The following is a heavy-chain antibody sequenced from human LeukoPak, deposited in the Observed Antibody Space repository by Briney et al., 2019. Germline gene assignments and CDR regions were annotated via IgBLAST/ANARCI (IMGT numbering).Heavy chain of an antibody. CDR3: ARDLVTVTKGFDI. Sequence: SETLSLTCTVSGGSNSSYYWSWIRQPPGRGLEWIGYISYIGTTNYNPSLKSRVTISIDTSKSQFSLKLSSVTTADTAVYYCARDLVTVTKGFDIWGLGTMVSVSS. D-gene: IGHD4-17*01. CDR1: GGSNSSYY. CDR2: ISYIGTT. J-gene: IGHJ3*02. V-gene: IGHV4-59*01.